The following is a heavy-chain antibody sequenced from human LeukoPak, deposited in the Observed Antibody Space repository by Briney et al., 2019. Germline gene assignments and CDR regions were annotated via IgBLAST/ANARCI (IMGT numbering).Heavy chain of an antibody. J-gene: IGHJ4*02. CDR3: AKDMDYGSGSYYYFDY. Sequence: GRSLRLSCAASGFTFSSYGMHWVRQAPGKGLEWVAVISYDGSNKYYADSVKGRFTISRDNSKNALYLQMNSLRAEDTAVYYCAKDMDYGSGSYYYFDYWGQGTLVTVSS. D-gene: IGHD3-10*01. CDR2: ISYDGSNK. V-gene: IGHV3-30*18. CDR1: GFTFSSYG.